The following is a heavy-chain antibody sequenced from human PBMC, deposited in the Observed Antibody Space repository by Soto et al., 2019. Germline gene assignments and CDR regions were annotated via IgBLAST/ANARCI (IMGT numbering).Heavy chain of an antibody. CDR2: ISAYNGNT. Sequence: GASVKVSCKASGYTFTSYGTSWVRQAPGQGLEWMGWISAYNGNTNYAQKLQGRVTMTTDTSTSTAYMELRSLRSDDTAVYYCARAETVTSDPAYDYIWGSYRPFPDYWGQGTLVTVSS. CDR1: GYTFTSYG. CDR3: ARAETVTSDPAYDYIWGSYRPFPDY. J-gene: IGHJ4*02. V-gene: IGHV1-18*01. D-gene: IGHD3-16*02.